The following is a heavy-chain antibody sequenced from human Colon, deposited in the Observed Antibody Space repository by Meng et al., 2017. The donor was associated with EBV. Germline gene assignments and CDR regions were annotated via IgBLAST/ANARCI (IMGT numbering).Heavy chain of an antibody. CDR1: GGSITSTSSY. Sequence: QLHRTESGPGLVNPSETLSPTCPISGGSITSTSSYWGWVRQPPGKGLEWIGSIYYRGSTNYNPSLKSRISMSVDISKNQFSLKVNSVTAADTAIYYCVISSHNWGQGTLVTVSS. CDR3: VISSHN. D-gene: IGHD3-3*02. CDR2: IYYRGST. J-gene: IGHJ4*02. V-gene: IGHV4-39*07.